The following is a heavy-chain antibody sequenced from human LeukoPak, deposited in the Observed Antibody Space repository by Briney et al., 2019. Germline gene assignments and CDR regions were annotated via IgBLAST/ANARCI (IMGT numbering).Heavy chain of an antibody. V-gene: IGHV7-4-1*02. CDR3: ARWDRIAVAVQQRWFDP. D-gene: IGHD6-19*01. Sequence: ASVKVSCKASGYTFTSYAMNWVRQAPGQGLEWMGWINTNTGNPTYAQGFTGRFVFSLDTSVSTAYLQISSLKAEDTAVYYCARWDRIAVAVQQRWFDPWGQGTLVTVSS. CDR1: GYTFTSYA. CDR2: INTNTGNP. J-gene: IGHJ5*02.